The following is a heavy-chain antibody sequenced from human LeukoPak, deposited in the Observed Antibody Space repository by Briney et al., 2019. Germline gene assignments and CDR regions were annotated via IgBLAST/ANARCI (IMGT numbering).Heavy chain of an antibody. CDR1: GGSISSSSYY. V-gene: IGHV4-39*07. CDR3: ARDDDYCSSTSCSFDY. J-gene: IGHJ4*02. Sequence: SETLSLTCTVSGGSISSSSYYWGWIRQPPGKGLEWIGSIYYSGSTYYNPSLKSRVTISVDTSKNQFSLRLSSVTAADTAVYYCARDDDYCSSTSCSFDYWGQGTLVTVSS. CDR2: IYYSGST. D-gene: IGHD2-2*01.